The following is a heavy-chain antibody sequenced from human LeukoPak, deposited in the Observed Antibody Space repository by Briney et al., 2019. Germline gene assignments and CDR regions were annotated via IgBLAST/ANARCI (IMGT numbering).Heavy chain of an antibody. J-gene: IGHJ4*02. Sequence: SVKVSCKASGGTFSSYTISWVRQAPGQGLEWMGRIIPILGIANYAQKFQGRVTVTADKSTSTAYMELSSLRSEDTAVYYCARAPYYYDSSGYYPYDYWGQGTLVTVSS. V-gene: IGHV1-69*02. CDR3: ARAPYYYDSSGYYPYDY. CDR2: IIPILGIA. D-gene: IGHD3-22*01. CDR1: GGTFSSYT.